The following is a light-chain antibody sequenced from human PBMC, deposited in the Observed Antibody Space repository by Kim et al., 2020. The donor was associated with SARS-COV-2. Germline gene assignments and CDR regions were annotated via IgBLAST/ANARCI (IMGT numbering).Light chain of an antibody. J-gene: IGLJ3*02. CDR3: QSYDSSDPV. V-gene: IGLV6-57*03. CDR2: ADS. Sequence: GKTVTITCTRSSVSIDSNCVQWYQRRPGSAPTTVIYADSQRPSGVPDRFSGSIDISSNSASLTISGLKTGDEAGYYCQSYDSSDPVFGGGTQLTVL. CDR1: SVSIDSNC.